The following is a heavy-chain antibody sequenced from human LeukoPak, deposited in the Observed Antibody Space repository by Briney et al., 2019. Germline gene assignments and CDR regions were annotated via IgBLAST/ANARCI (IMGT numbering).Heavy chain of an antibody. CDR1: GFTLCRYT. CDR3: AGTPVDTAMVTRFDY. CDR2: IVTSSTTI. D-gene: IGHD5-18*01. V-gene: IGHV3-48*04. Sequence: GGSLRLSCAASGFTLCRYTMHGVRDPPGGGVEWVSHIVTSSTTIYYADSVKVRFTISRDNAKNSLYLQMNSLRAEDTAVYYCAGTPVDTAMVTRFDYWGQGTLVTVSS. J-gene: IGHJ4*02.